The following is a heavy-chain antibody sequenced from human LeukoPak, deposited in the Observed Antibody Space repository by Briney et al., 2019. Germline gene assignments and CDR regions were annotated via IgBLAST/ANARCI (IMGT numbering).Heavy chain of an antibody. V-gene: IGHV1-69-2*01. D-gene: IGHD3-10*01. CDR1: GYTFTDYY. CDR2: VDPEDGET. J-gene: IGHJ4*02. Sequence: GASVKVSCKASGYTFTDYYMHWVQQAPGKGLEWMGRVDPEDGETIYAEKFQGRVTITADTSTDTAYMELSSLRSEDTAVYYCGSRGHYFDYWGQGTLVTVSS. CDR3: GSRGHYFDY.